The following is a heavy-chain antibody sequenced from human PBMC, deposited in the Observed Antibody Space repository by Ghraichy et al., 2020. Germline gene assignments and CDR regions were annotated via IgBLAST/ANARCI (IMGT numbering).Heavy chain of an antibody. Sequence: GSLSLTCTVSGGSVSSGSYYWSWIRQPPGKGLEWIGYIYYGGSTNYNPSLKSRVTLSEDTSKNQFSLKLSSVTAADAAVYYCAGGYCSSTSCYLGYHFYGMDVWGQGTTVTVS. J-gene: IGHJ6*02. D-gene: IGHD2-2*01. CDR3: AGGYCSSTSCYLGYHFYGMDV. CDR1: GGSVSSGSYY. CDR2: IYYGGST. V-gene: IGHV4-61*01.